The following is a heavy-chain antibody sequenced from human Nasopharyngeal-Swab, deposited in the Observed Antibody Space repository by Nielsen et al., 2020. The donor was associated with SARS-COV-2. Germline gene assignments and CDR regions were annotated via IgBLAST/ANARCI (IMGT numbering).Heavy chain of an antibody. J-gene: IGHJ6*02. D-gene: IGHD2-21*01. CDR1: GFTFNNYN. CDR2: ISSSSSYI. Sequence: GESLKISCAASGFTFNNYNFNWVRQAPGKGLEWVSSISSSSSYIYYADSVNDRFTISRDNSKNTLYLQTNSLRVEDTAVYYCAKAPYLRGLDVWGQGTTVTVSS. V-gene: IGHV3-21*04. CDR3: AKAPYLRGLDV.